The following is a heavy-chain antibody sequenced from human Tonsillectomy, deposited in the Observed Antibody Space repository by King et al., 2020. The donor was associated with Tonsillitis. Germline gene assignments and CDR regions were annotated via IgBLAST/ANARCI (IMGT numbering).Heavy chain of an antibody. J-gene: IGHJ4*02. V-gene: IGHV1-18*01. D-gene: IGHD3-9*01. CDR3: ARSFPHLYNDLLTGPPDY. CDR1: GYTFSNYG. Sequence: VQLVESGAEVKKPGASVKVACKASGYTFSNYGISWVRQAPGQGLEWMGWISVYNGNTNFAQKLQGRVTLTTDTSTSTAYLELRSLGSDDTAVYYCARSFPHLYNDLLTGPPDYWGQGTLVTVSS. CDR2: ISVYNGNT.